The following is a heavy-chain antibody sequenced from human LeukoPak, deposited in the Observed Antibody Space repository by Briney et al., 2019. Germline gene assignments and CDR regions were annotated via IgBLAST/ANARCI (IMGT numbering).Heavy chain of an antibody. J-gene: IGHJ6*03. Sequence: SETLSLTCTVSGGSISSGSYYWSWIRQPAGKGLEWIGRIYASGGTNYNPSLKSRVTVSVDTSKNQFSLRLSSVTAADTAVYYCARSGYFYAYSHYMDFWGKGTTVTISS. V-gene: IGHV4-61*02. D-gene: IGHD5-18*01. CDR1: GGSISSGSYY. CDR2: IYASGGT. CDR3: ARSGYFYAYSHYMDF.